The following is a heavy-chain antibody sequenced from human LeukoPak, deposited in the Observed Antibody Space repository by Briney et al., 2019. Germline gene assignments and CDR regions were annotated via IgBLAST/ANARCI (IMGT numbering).Heavy chain of an antibody. Sequence: GGSLRLSCAASGFTFSSYAMSWVRQAPGKGLEWVSAISGSGGSTYYADSVKGRFTNSRDNSKNTLYLQINSLRAEDTAVYYCAKRSDLYYFDYWGQGTLVTVSS. J-gene: IGHJ4*02. CDR3: AKRSDLYYFDY. V-gene: IGHV3-23*01. CDR1: GFTFSSYA. CDR2: ISGSGGST.